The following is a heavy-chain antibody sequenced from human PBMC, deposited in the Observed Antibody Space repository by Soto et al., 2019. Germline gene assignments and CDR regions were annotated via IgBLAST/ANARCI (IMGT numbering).Heavy chain of an antibody. CDR2: INHSGST. CDR3: ARGPRVPRLRAFDI. J-gene: IGHJ3*02. CDR1: GGSFSGYY. V-gene: IGHV4-34*01. Sequence: SETLSLTCAVYGGSFSGYYWSWIRQPPGKGLEWIGEINHSGSTNYNPSLKSRVTISVDTSKNQFSLKLSSVTAADTAVYYCARGPRVPRLRAFDIWGQGTMVTVSS.